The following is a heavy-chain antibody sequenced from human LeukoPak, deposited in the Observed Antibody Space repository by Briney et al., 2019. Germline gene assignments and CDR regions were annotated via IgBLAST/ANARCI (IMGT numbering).Heavy chain of an antibody. Sequence: PGGSLRLSCAASGFTFSDYYMSWIRQAPGKGLEWISYITSSGSTIYYADSVKGRFTISRDNAKNSLSLQMNSLRAEDTAVYYCAKMGYCSSTNCYGVFDYWGQGTLVTVSS. V-gene: IGHV3-11*01. D-gene: IGHD2-2*01. J-gene: IGHJ4*02. CDR1: GFTFSDYY. CDR3: AKMGYCSSTNCYGVFDY. CDR2: ITSSGSTI.